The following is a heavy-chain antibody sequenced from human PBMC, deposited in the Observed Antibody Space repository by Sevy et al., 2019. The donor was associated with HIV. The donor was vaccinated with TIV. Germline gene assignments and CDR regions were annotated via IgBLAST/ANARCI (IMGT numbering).Heavy chain of an antibody. CDR1: EFTFSSYW. CDR2: INQDGSEE. V-gene: IGHV3-7*01. D-gene: IGHD3-16*01. J-gene: IGHJ6*02. CDR3: ARTGSYADTYFYYYAMDV. Sequence: GGSLRLSCAASEFTFSSYWMTWVRQGPGKGLEWVANINQDGSEENYADSVKGRFTIFRDNAKKSLFLQMNGLRAEDTAVYHCARTGSYADTYFYYYAMDVWGRGTTVTVSS.